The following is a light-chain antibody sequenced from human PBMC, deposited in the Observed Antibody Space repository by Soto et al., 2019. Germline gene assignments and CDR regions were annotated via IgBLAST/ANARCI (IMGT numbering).Light chain of an antibody. Sequence: EIVLTQSPATLSLSPGERATLSCRASQSVSSYLAWYQQKPGQSPRLLIYGASSRATGIPDRFSGSGSGTDFTLTISRLEPEDFAVYYCQQYGRSTGTFGQGTKVDIK. CDR1: QSVSSY. V-gene: IGKV3-20*01. J-gene: IGKJ1*01. CDR2: GAS. CDR3: QQYGRSTGT.